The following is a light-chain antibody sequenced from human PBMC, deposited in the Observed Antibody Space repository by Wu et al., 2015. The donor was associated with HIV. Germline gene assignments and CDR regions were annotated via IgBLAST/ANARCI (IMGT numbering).Light chain of an antibody. Sequence: EIELTQAPGTLSLSPGERATLSCRASQSVSSSHLAWYQQKPGQPPSLLIYGASSRTAGIPDRFSGSGSGTDFTLTISRLEPEDFAVYYCQQYGDSTVTFGQGHDWRLN. CDR3: QQYGDSTVT. J-gene: IGKJ5*01. CDR2: GAS. V-gene: IGKV3-20*01. CDR1: QSVSSSH.